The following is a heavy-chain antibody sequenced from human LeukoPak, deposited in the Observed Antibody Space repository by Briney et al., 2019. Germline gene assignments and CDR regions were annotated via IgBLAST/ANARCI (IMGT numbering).Heavy chain of an antibody. D-gene: IGHD3-9*01. CDR2: IYYSGST. V-gene: IGHV4-39*07. CDR3: ARGELRYFDWLP. CDR1: GGSISSSSYY. J-gene: IGHJ4*02. Sequence: SETLSLTCTVSGGSISSSSYYWGWIRQPPGKGPEWIGSIYYSGSTYYNPSLKSRVTISVDTSKNQFSLKLSSVTAADTAVYYCARGELRYFDWLPWGQGTLVTVSS.